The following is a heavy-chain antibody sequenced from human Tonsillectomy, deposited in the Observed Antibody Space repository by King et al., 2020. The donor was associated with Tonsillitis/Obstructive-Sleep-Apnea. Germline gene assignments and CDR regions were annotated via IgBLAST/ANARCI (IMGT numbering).Heavy chain of an antibody. CDR2: ISSNSFYI. CDR1: GFIFGSYT. Sequence: VQLVESGGGLVKPGGSLRLSCAGSGFIFGSYTMNWVRQAPGKGLEWVSSISSNSFYIYYADSMKGRFTISRDNAKNSLYLQMSSLRAEDTALYYCVRDGYSNTFWGQGTMVTVSS. D-gene: IGHD5-12*01. CDR3: VRDGYSNTF. J-gene: IGHJ4*02. V-gene: IGHV3-21*01.